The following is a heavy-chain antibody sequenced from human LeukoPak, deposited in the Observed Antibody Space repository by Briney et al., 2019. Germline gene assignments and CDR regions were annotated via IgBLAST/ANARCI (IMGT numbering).Heavy chain of an antibody. J-gene: IGHJ6*02. D-gene: IGHD5-18*01. V-gene: IGHV3-23*01. Sequence: GGSLRLSCAASGFTFSSSAMSWVRQAPGKGLEWVSAISNNGGYTYYADSVQGRFTISRDNSKSTLCLQMNSLRAEDTAVYYCAREDTAMAPYYYGMDVWGQGTTVTVSS. CDR2: ISNNGGYT. CDR3: AREDTAMAPYYYGMDV. CDR1: GFTFSSSA.